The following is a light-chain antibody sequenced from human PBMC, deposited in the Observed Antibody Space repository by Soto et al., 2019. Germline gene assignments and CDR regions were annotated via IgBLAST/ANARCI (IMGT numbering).Light chain of an antibody. CDR2: DVI. CDR1: SSDGGGYNY. Sequence: QSALTQPASVSGSPGQSITISCTGTSSDGGGYNYVSWYQQHPGKAPKLMIYDVINRPSGVSNRFSGSKSGNSASLTISGLQAEDEADYYCSSYTSSSTYVVFGGGTKVTVL. CDR3: SSYTSSSTYVV. J-gene: IGLJ2*01. V-gene: IGLV2-14*03.